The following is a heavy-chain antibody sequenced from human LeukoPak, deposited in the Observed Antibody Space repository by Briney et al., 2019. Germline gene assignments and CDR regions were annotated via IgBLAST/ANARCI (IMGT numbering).Heavy chain of an antibody. CDR1: QFTFRNYE. V-gene: IGHV3-48*03. D-gene: IGHD3-22*01. J-gene: IGHJ4*02. CDR3: ASSKWFYFDS. CDR2: TGSSTI. Sequence: GRSLRLSCTTSQFTFRNYEVNWVRQAPGKGLEWISFTGSSTIQYGDSVTGRFTISRDNANNSLYLQMNSLRVEDTAVYYCASSKWFYFDSWGQGTLVTVPS.